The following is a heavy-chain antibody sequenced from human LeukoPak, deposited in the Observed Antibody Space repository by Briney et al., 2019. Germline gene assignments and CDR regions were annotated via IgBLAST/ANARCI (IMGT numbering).Heavy chain of an antibody. V-gene: IGHV3-21*06. J-gene: IGHJ4*02. CDR1: GFTFSSYS. Sequence: TGGSLRLSCAASGFTFSSYSMSWVRQAPGKGLGWVSSISSSSTYIYYADSVKGRFTISRHNAKNSLYLQMNSLRAEDTAVYYCVRDAMVGTSDYWGQGTLVTVSS. CDR3: VRDAMVGTSDY. CDR2: ISSSSTYI. D-gene: IGHD5-18*01.